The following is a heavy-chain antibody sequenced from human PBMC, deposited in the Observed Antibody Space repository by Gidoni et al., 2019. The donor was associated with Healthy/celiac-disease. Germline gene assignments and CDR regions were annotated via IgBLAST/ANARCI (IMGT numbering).Heavy chain of an antibody. D-gene: IGHD4-17*01. CDR3: AHRPGFYMTTVTGCFDY. CDR1: GFSLSTSGVG. J-gene: IGHJ4*02. V-gene: IGHV2-5*01. Sequence: QITLKESGPTLVKPTQTLTLTSTFSGFSLSTSGVGVGWIRQPPGKALEWLALIYWNDDKRYSPSLKSRLTITKDTSKNQVVLTMTNMDPVDTATYYCAHRPGFYMTTVTGCFDYWGQGTLVTVSS. CDR2: IYWNDDK.